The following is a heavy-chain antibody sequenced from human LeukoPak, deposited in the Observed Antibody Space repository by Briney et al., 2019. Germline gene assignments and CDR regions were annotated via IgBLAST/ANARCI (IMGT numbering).Heavy chain of an antibody. Sequence: GGSLRLSCAASGFTFSSYGMHWVRQAPGKGLEWVAVIRYDGSNKYYADSVKGRFTISRDNSKNTLYLQMNSLRAEDTAVYYCARDRSLTAGYYFDYWGQGTLVTVSS. CDR2: IRYDGSNK. V-gene: IGHV3-33*01. CDR3: ARDRSLTAGYYFDY. J-gene: IGHJ4*02. CDR1: GFTFSSYG.